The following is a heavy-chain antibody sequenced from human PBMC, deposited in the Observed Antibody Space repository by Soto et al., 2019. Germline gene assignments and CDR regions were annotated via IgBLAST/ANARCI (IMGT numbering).Heavy chain of an antibody. CDR3: ARDRDCSGGSCYYPAGWFAP. Sequence: QVQLVQSGAEVKKPGSSVKVSCKASGGTFSSYAISWVRQAPGQGLEWMGGIIPIFGTANYAQKFQGRVTITADESTSTAYMELSSLRSEDTAVYYCARDRDCSGGSCYYPAGWFAPWGQGTLVTVSS. D-gene: IGHD2-15*01. J-gene: IGHJ5*02. CDR2: IIPIFGTA. CDR1: GGTFSSYA. V-gene: IGHV1-69*01.